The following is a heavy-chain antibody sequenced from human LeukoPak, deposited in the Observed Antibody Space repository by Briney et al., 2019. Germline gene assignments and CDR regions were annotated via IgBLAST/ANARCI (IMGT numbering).Heavy chain of an antibody. D-gene: IGHD1-26*01. CDR3: GKNRYSGSLSPFDI. Sequence: GGSLRLSCAASKFAFSSYAMSWVRQAPGKGLEWVSAISGGGGNTYYADSVKGRFTISRDNSKNTLYLQMNSLRAEDMAVYYCGKNRYSGSLSPFDIWGQGTMVTVSS. CDR2: ISGGGGNT. J-gene: IGHJ3*02. CDR1: KFAFSSYA. V-gene: IGHV3-23*01.